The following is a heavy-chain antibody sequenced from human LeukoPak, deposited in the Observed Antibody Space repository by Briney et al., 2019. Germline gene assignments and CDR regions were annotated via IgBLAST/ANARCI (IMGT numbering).Heavy chain of an antibody. CDR2: IWYDGSDK. Sequence: GGSLRLSCAASGFTFTAYALHWVRQAPGKGLEWVAVIWYDGSDKYYADSVKGRFTISRDNSKNTLYLQMNSLRAEDTAVYYCARGTISLYYFDYWGQGTLVTVSS. V-gene: IGHV3-33*08. D-gene: IGHD3-9*01. CDR3: ARGTISLYYFDY. CDR1: GFTFTAYA. J-gene: IGHJ4*02.